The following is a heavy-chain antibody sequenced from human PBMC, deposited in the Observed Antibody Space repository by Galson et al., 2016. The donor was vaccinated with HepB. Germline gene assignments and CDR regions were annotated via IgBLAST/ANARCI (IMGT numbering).Heavy chain of an antibody. V-gene: IGHV4-59*01. CDR2: IYYSGST. J-gene: IGHJ3*02. Sequence: SETLSLTCTVSGGSISSYYWSWIRQPPGKGLKWIGYIYYSGSTNYNPSLKSRVTISIDTSKNQFSLKLSSVTAADTAVYYCASWSLHTSSNGWSDALDIWGQGTLVTVSS. CDR1: GGSISSYY. CDR3: ASWSLHTSSNGWSDALDI. D-gene: IGHD6-19*01.